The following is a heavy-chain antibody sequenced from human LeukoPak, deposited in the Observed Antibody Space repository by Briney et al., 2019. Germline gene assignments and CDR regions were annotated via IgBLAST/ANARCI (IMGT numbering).Heavy chain of an antibody. CDR3: AKNPISGPQKHYYYGLDV. CDR2: ISPDGSKT. Sequence: GGSLRLSCAASGLTFSTYGMHWVRQAPGKGLEWVAVISPDGSKTDSLESVKGRFTVSRDNSNNTLYLQINSVKAEDTAVYFCAKNPISGPQKHYYYGLDVWGQGTSVTVSS. CDR1: GLTFSTYG. D-gene: IGHD6-19*01. V-gene: IGHV3-30*18. J-gene: IGHJ6*02.